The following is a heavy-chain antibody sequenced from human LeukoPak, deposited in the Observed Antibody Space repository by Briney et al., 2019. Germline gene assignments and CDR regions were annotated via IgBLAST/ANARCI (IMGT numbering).Heavy chain of an antibody. CDR3: ARDRRSHGPAATQTTVTAYFDY. CDR1: GASISSYY. CDR2: IYYSGST. Sequence: KTSETLSLTCTVSGASISSYYWSWIRQPPGKGQEWIGYIYYSGSTNYNPSLKSRVTISVDTSKNQFSLKLSSVTAADTAVYYCARDRRSHGPAATQTTVTAYFDYWGQGTLVTVSS. D-gene: IGHD4-11*01. V-gene: IGHV4-59*01. J-gene: IGHJ4*02.